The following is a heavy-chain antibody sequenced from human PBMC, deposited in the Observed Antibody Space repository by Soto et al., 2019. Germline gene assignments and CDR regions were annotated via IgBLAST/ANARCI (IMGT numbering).Heavy chain of an antibody. J-gene: IGHJ4*02. V-gene: IGHV3-43*01. Sequence: GGSLRLSCAASGFTFDDYTMHWVRQAPGKGLEWVSLISWDGGSTYYADSVKGRFTISRDNSKNSLYLQMNSLRAEDTALYYCAKIPYGSGTYYLDYWGQGTLVTVSS. CDR2: ISWDGGST. CDR3: AKIPYGSGTYYLDY. D-gene: IGHD3-10*01. CDR1: GFTFDDYT.